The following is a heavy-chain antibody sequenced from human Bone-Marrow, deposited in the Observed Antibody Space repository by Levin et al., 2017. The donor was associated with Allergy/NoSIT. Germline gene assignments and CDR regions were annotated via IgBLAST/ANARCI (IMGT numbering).Heavy chain of an antibody. CDR3: VKNNYYQSYFDY. CDR1: GFTFINYG. J-gene: IGHJ4*02. V-gene: IGHV3-23*01. Sequence: SCVASGFTFINYGMNWVRQAPGKGLEWVASISDSGSIIYYVDSVKGRFTISRDNSKNTLFLQMNSLRAEDTAIYYCVKNNYYQSYFDYWGQGTLVSVSS. D-gene: IGHD3-22*01. CDR2: ISDSGSII.